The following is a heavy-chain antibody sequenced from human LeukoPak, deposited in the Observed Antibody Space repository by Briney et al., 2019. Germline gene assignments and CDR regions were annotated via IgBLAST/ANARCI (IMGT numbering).Heavy chain of an antibody. Sequence: SETLSLTCTVSGVSITSSNYYWGWLRQPPGKRLEWIGSIFYTGNTNYNASLESRVTIFVDTSKNQFSLRLTSVTAADTAVYYCARRPAGYTIDYWGQGTLVTVSS. CDR1: GVSITSSNYY. CDR3: ARRPAGYTIDY. V-gene: IGHV4-39*01. J-gene: IGHJ4*02. D-gene: IGHD6-13*01. CDR2: IFYTGNT.